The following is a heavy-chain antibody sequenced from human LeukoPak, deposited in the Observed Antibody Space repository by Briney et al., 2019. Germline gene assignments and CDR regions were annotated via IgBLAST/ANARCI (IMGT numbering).Heavy chain of an antibody. V-gene: IGHV4-59*01. CDR3: ARAAMVRGVPIYYFDY. D-gene: IGHD3-10*01. Sequence: PSENLSLTCTGSGGSISSYYWSWIRQPPGRGLEWIGYIYYSGSTNYNPSLKSRVTISVDTSKNQFSLKLSSVTAADTAVYYCARAAMVRGVPIYYFDYWGQGTLVTVSS. CDR1: GGSISSYY. J-gene: IGHJ4*02. CDR2: IYYSGST.